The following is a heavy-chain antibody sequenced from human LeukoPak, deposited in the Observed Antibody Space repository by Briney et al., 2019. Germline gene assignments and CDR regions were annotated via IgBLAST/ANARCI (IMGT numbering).Heavy chain of an antibody. D-gene: IGHD3-22*01. CDR3: ARERYYYDSSGAPTLRY. V-gene: IGHV3-21*01. CDR1: GFTFSSYS. J-gene: IGHJ4*02. Sequence: GGSLRLSCAASGFTFSSYSMNWVRQAPGKGLERVSSISSSSSYIYYADSVKGRFTISRDNAKNSLYLQMNSLRAEDTAVYYCARERYYYDSSGAPTLRYWGQGTLVTVSS. CDR2: ISSSSSYI.